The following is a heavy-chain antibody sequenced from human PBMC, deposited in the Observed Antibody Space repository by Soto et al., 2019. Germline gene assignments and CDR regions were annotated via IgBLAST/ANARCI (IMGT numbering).Heavy chain of an antibody. CDR1: GYTFTSYD. Sequence: TSVKVSCKASGYTFTSYDINWVRQATGQGLEWVGWMDPNSGDTAYAQNFQGRVTMTRNTSISTAYMELNSLRSEDTAVYYCARRSGYNSGWSFTKYYYYYMDVWGKGTTVTVSS. CDR3: ARRSGYNSGWSFTKYYYYYMDV. CDR2: MDPNSGDT. V-gene: IGHV1-8*01. D-gene: IGHD6-19*01. J-gene: IGHJ6*03.